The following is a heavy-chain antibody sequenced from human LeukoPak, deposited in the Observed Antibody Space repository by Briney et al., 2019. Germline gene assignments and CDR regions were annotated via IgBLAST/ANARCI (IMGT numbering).Heavy chain of an antibody. V-gene: IGHV4-59*13. D-gene: IGHD4-23*01. Sequence: PSEXLSLTCTVSRGSISSYYWSWLRQPPGKGLEWIGYIYYSGSTNYNPSLKSRVTISVDTSKNQFSLRLSSVTAADTAVYYCARGTMVVTYAFDIWGQGTMVTVSS. CDR1: RGSISSYY. CDR2: IYYSGST. J-gene: IGHJ3*02. CDR3: ARGTMVVTYAFDI.